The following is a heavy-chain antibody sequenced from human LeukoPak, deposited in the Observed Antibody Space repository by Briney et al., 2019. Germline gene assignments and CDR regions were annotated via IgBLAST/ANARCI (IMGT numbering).Heavy chain of an antibody. CDR1: GFTVSSNY. V-gene: IGHV3-66*02. CDR2: IYSGGST. D-gene: IGHD3-22*01. Sequence: GGSLRLSCAASGFTVSSNYMSWVRQAPGKGLEWVSVIYSGGSTYYADSVKGRFTISRDNSKNTPYLQMSSLRAEDTAVYYCARDHGDSSGYYSLYYFDYWGQGTLVTVSS. CDR3: ARDHGDSSGYYSLYYFDY. J-gene: IGHJ4*02.